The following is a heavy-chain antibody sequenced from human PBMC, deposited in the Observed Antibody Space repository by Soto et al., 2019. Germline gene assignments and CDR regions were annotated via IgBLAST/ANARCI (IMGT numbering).Heavy chain of an antibody. CDR2: IYYSGST. CDR1: GGSISSYY. Sequence: PSETLSLTCTVSGGSISSYYWSWIRQPPGKGLEWIGYIYYSGSTNYNPSLKSRVTISVDTSKNQFSLKLSSVTAADTAVYYCARLTGYYGWFDPWGQGTLVTVSS. V-gene: IGHV4-59*08. J-gene: IGHJ5*02. D-gene: IGHD3-9*01. CDR3: ARLTGYYGWFDP.